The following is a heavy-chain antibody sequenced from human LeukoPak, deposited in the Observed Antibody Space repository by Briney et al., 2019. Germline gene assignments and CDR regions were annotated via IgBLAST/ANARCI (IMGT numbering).Heavy chain of an antibody. Sequence: GGSLRLSCAASGFTFGSYAMGWVRQAPGKGLEWVSAISSSGASTYYADSVKGRFTISRDNSEHTLYLQMGSLTAEDMAVYYCAREGTPGTLDYWGQGTLVTVSS. CDR1: GFTFGSYA. CDR2: ISSSGAST. D-gene: IGHD6-13*01. CDR3: AREGTPGTLDY. V-gene: IGHV3-23*01. J-gene: IGHJ4*02.